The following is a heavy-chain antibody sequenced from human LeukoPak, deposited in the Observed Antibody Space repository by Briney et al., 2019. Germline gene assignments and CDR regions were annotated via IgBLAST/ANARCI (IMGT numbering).Heavy chain of an antibody. V-gene: IGHV4-4*02. J-gene: IGHJ5*02. D-gene: IGHD3-10*01. CDR1: GGSISSSNW. Sequence: SGTLSLTCAVSGGSISSSNWWSWVRQPPGKGLEWIGEIYHSGSTNYNPSLKSRVTISVDKSKNQFSLKLSSVTAADTAVYYCARVADPITMVRGVIDANWFDPWGQGTLVTVSS. CDR2: IYHSGST. CDR3: ARVADPITMVRGVIDANWFDP.